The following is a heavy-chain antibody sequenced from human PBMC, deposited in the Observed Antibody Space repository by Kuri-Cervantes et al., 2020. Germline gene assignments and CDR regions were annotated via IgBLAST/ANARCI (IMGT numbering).Heavy chain of an antibody. CDR1: GGSVSSGSYY. Sequence: SETLSLTCTVSGGSVSSGSYYWSWIRQPPGKGLEWIGYIYYSGSTNYNPSLKSRVTISVDTSKNPFSLKLSSVTAADTAVYYCARATLSIDYGDLDAFDIWGQGTMVTVSS. V-gene: IGHV4-61*01. D-gene: IGHD4-17*01. CDR3: ARATLSIDYGDLDAFDI. CDR2: IYYSGST. J-gene: IGHJ3*02.